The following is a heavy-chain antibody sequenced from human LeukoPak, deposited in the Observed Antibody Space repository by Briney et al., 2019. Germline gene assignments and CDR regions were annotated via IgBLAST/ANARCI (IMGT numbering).Heavy chain of an antibody. CDR3: ARAPGVTPQDAFDI. D-gene: IGHD4-23*01. J-gene: IGHJ3*02. V-gene: IGHV3-21*01. Sequence: AGGSLRLSCAASGFTFSSYSMNWVRQAPGKGLEWVSSISSSSSYIYYADSVKGRFTISRDNAKNSLYLQMNSLRAEDTAVYYCARAPGVTPQDAFDISGQGTMVTVSS. CDR2: ISSSSSYI. CDR1: GFTFSSYS.